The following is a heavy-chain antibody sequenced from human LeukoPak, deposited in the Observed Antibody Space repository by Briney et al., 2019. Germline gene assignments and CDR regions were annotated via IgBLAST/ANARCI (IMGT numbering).Heavy chain of an antibody. CDR2: INPNSGGT. V-gene: IGHV1-2*02. D-gene: IGHD4-23*01. CDR1: GYTFTGYY. Sequence: ASVKVSCKASGYTFTGYYMHWVRQAPGQGLEWMGWINPNSGGTNYAQKFQGRVTMTRDTSISTAYMELSRLRSDDTAVYYCARASSGNSLEPDYWGQGTLVTVSS. CDR3: ARASSGNSLEPDY. J-gene: IGHJ4*02.